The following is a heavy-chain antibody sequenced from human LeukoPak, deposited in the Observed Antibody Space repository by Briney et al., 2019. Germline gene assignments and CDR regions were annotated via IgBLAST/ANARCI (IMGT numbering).Heavy chain of an antibody. D-gene: IGHD3-22*01. CDR1: GYTFTSYY. CDR3: ARGYYDSSGYHWGTGWFDP. Sequence: ASVKVSCKASGYTFTSYYTHWVRQAPGQGLEWMGIINPRGGSTSYAQKFQGRVTMTRDTSTSTVYMELSSLRSEDTAVYYCARGYYDSSGYHWGTGWFDPWGQGTLVTVSS. CDR2: INPRGGST. J-gene: IGHJ5*02. V-gene: IGHV1-46*01.